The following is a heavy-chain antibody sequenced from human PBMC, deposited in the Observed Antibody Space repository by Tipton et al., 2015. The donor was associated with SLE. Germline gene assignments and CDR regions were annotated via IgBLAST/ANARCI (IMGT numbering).Heavy chain of an antibody. Sequence: LRLSCTVSGGSISSYYWSWIRQPPGKGLEWIGYIYYSGSTNYNPSLKSRVTISVDTSKNQFSLKLSSVTAADTAVYYCARWLRKYYFDYWGQGTLVTVSS. CDR2: IYYSGST. J-gene: IGHJ4*02. V-gene: IGHV4-59*08. CDR3: ARWLRKYYFDY. CDR1: GGSISSYY. D-gene: IGHD5-18*01.